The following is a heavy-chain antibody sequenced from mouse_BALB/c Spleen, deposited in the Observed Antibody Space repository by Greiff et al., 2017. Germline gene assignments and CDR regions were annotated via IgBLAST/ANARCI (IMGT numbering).Heavy chain of an antibody. CDR3: ARGSYYGSSYVVFDY. J-gene: IGHJ2*01. Sequence: VQLQQSGPELVKPGASVKISCKASGYSFTGYFMNWVMQSHGKSLEWIGRINPYNGDTFYNQKFKGKATLTVDKSSSTAHMELRSLASEDSAVYYCARGSYYGSSYVVFDYWGQGTTLTVSS. D-gene: IGHD1-1*01. V-gene: IGHV1-20*02. CDR2: INPYNGDT. CDR1: GYSFTGYF.